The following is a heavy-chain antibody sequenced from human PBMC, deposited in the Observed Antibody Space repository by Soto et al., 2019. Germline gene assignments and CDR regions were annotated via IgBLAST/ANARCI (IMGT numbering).Heavy chain of an antibody. D-gene: IGHD3-22*01. V-gene: IGHV3-33*06. CDR3: AKERGYYDGSGYYSFDY. CDR2: IWYDGSNK. CDR1: GFTFSSYG. Sequence: QVQLVESGGGVVQPGRSLRLSCAASGFTFSSYGMHWVRQAPGKGLVWVAVIWYDGSNKYYADSVKGRFTMSKDNSKNTLYLQMNSLRAEDTTVYYCAKERGYYDGSGYYSFDYWGQGTLVTVSS. J-gene: IGHJ4*02.